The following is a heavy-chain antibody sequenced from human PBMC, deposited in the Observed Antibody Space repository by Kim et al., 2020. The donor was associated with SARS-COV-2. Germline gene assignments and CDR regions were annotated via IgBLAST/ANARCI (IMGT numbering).Heavy chain of an antibody. V-gene: IGHV3-74*01. CDR3: VRELVVGVGAYSV. J-gene: IGHJ3*01. Sequence: GGSLRLSCAASGFTLSSFYMHWVRQTPGKGLVWVSISYPDGSGTDYADSVKGRFTISRDNAKNTLDLQMNSLRAEDTAVYYCVRELVVGVGAYSVWGQGTMVTVSS. CDR1: GFTLSSFY. CDR2: SYPDGSGT. D-gene: IGHD1-26*01.